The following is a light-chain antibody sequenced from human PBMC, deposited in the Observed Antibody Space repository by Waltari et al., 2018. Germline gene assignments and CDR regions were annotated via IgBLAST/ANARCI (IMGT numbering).Light chain of an antibody. CDR3: MQAQQTPT. CDR2: MVS. CDR1: QSLLDSNGDTY. J-gene: IGKJ3*01. V-gene: IGKV2-28*01. Sequence: EIVMTQSPLSLPVTPGEPASISCRSSQSLLDSNGDTYLDWYLQKPGQSPQLLIYMVSIRASGVPDRFSGSGSGTDFTRRISRVEAEDVGLYYCMQAQQTPTFGPGTKVDIK.